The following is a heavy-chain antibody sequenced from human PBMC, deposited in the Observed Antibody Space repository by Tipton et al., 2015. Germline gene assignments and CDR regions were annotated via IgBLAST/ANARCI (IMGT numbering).Heavy chain of an antibody. V-gene: IGHV4-61*08. CDR2: IYYGGRT. CDR1: GAYISSGGYY. CDR3: ARADAAPDY. D-gene: IGHD6-25*01. Sequence: TLSLTCTVSGAYISSGGYYWNWIRQPPGKGLEWIGYIYYGGRTHYNPSLKSRVTISIDTSKNQFSLRLRSVTAADTAVYYCARADAAPDYWGQGTLVTVSS. J-gene: IGHJ4*02.